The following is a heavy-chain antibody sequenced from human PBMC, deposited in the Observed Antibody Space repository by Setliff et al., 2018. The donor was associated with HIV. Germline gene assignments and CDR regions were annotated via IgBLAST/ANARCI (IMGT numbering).Heavy chain of an antibody. CDR1: GGTFSSYA. J-gene: IGHJ5*02. D-gene: IGHD1-26*01. V-gene: IGHV1-69*13. Sequence: SVKVSCKASGGTFSSYAITWVRQAPGQGLEWMGGVTPIFGTSNYAQNFQGRVTITADESTRTAYMELSRLRSEDTAAYYCARAPAHEHATGWYSSSNRFDPWGQGTLVTVSS. CDR3: ARAPAHEHATGWYSSSNRFDP. CDR2: VTPIFGTS.